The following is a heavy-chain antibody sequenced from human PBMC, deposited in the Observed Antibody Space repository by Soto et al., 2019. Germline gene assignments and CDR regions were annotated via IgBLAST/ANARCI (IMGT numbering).Heavy chain of an antibody. V-gene: IGHV4-30-4*02. Sequence: PSETLSLTCTVSGGSINSGAYYWSWLRQTPGQGLEWIGYVYYSGRTYYKPSLKRRQAKTIDTSKKQYSQKLDSVTAAHTAMVHCPIELSSRSLFGVVTNTFDSWGRGTLVTVSS. CDR1: GGSINSGAYY. D-gene: IGHD3-3*01. CDR2: VYYSGRT. J-gene: IGHJ5*01. CDR3: PIELSSRSLFGVVTNTFDS.